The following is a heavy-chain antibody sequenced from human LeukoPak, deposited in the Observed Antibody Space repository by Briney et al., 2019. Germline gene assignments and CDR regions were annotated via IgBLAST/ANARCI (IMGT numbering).Heavy chain of an antibody. D-gene: IGHD6-13*01. Sequence: GGSLRHSCEASGFTFRDYWMTWVRQAPGKGLEWVANVKQDGTAKFYVDFVKGRFTISRDNGKNSLYLQLNSLRVDDTATYYCARAGGTSWADYWGQGTLVTVSS. CDR2: VKQDGTAK. CDR1: GFTFRDYW. J-gene: IGHJ4*02. CDR3: ARAGGTSWADY. V-gene: IGHV3-7*01.